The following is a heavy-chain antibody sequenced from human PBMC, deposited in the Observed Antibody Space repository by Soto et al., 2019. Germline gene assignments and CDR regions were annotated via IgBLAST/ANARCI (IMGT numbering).Heavy chain of an antibody. Sequence: SETLSLTCTVSGGSISSGGYYWSWIRQHPGKGLEWIGYIYYSGSTYYNPSLKSRVTISVDTSKNQFSLKLSSVTAADTAVYYCARDFLDYGGKIGTQHYYYYDMDVWGQGTTVTVSS. D-gene: IGHD4-17*01. V-gene: IGHV4-31*03. CDR3: ARDFLDYGGKIGTQHYYYYDMDV. CDR1: GGSISSGGYY. J-gene: IGHJ6*02. CDR2: IYYSGST.